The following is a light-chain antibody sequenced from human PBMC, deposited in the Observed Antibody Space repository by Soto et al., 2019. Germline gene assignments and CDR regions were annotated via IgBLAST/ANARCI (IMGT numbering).Light chain of an antibody. CDR1: SSDVGGYNY. CDR3: SSFTSAYIFV. V-gene: IGLV2-14*01. CDR2: EVS. Sequence: QSALTQPASVSRSAGQSIATSCTGTSSDVGGYNYVPWYQQHPGKAPKLLLSEVSKRPSGVSDRFSGSKSGNTASLTISGLQTQDEADYYCSSFTSAYIFVFGTGTKVTVL. J-gene: IGLJ1*01.